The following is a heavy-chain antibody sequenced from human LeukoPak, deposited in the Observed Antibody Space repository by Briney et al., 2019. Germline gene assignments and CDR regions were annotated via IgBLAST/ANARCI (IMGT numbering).Heavy chain of an antibody. V-gene: IGHV1-2*02. CDR2: INPNSGGT. CDR3: ARERRYCSSTSCYTGILDY. Sequence: GASVKVSCKASGHTFTGYYMHWVRQAPGQGLEWMGWINPNSGGTNYAQKFQGRVTMTRDTSISTAYMELSRLRSDDTAVYYCARERRYCSSTSCYTGILDYWGQGTLVTVSS. D-gene: IGHD2-2*02. CDR1: GHTFTGYY. J-gene: IGHJ4*02.